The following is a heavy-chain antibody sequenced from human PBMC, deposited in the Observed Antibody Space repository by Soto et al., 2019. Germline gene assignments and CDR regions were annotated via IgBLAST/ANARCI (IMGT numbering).Heavy chain of an antibody. CDR1: EFTFSSYG. V-gene: IGHV3-23*01. Sequence: EAQLLESGGGLVQPGGSLRLSCAASEFTFSSYGMNWVRQAPGKGPEWVSAISGSGGSTYYADSVRGRFTISRDKSKNTLFLQMNSMGAEDTAVDYCAIDHTGMDDWGQGTMVTVSS. CDR2: ISGSGGST. CDR3: AIDHTGMDD. J-gene: IGHJ6*02.